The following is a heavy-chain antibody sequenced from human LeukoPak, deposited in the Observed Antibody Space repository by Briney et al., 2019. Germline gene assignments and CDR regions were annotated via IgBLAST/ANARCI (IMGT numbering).Heavy chain of an antibody. CDR2: IWYDGSNK. CDR3: ARGPRYSSGVNWFDP. V-gene: IGHV3-33*01. Sequence: GRSLRLSCAASGFTFSSYGMHWVRQAPGKGLEWVAVIWYDGSNKYYADSVKGRFTISRDNSKNTLYLQMNSLRAEDTAVYYCARGPRYSSGVNWFDPWGQGTLVTVSS. D-gene: IGHD6-19*01. J-gene: IGHJ5*02. CDR1: GFTFSSYG.